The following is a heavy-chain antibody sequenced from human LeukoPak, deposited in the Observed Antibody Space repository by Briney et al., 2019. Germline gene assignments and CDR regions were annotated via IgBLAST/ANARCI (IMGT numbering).Heavy chain of an antibody. CDR2: INPSGGST. V-gene: IGHV1-46*01. J-gene: IGHJ3*02. D-gene: IGHD5-12*01. CDR1: GYTFTSYY. CDR3: VREGGSGYDFPSDAFDI. Sequence: ASVKVSCKASGYTFTSYYMHWVRQAPGQGLEWMGIINPSGGSTSYAQKFQGRVTMTRDTSTSTVYMELSSLRSEDTAVYYCVREGGSGYDFPSDAFDIWGQGTMVTVSS.